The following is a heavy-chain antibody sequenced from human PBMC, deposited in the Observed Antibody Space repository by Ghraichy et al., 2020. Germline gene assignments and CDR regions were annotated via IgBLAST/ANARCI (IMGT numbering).Heavy chain of an antibody. CDR2: ISGSGSYI. J-gene: IGHJ6*02. V-gene: IGHV3-23*01. CDR1: GFTYSTHA. D-gene: IGHD3-9*01. Sequence: GGSLRLSCAASGFTYSTHAMSWVRQAPGKGLEWVSSISGSGSYIYYAPSVKGRFTISRDNSKNTLFLQMNSMRTEDSAVYYCAKVMTLGHYDISCDPRRYGMDVWGQGTTVTVSS. CDR3: AKVMTLGHYDISCDPRRYGMDV.